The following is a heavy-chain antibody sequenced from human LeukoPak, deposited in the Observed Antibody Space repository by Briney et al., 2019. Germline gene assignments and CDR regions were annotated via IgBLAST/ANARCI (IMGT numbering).Heavy chain of an antibody. J-gene: IGHJ6*02. Sequence: GASVKVSCKASGYTFTSYGISWVRQAPGQGLEWMGWISAYNGNTNYAQKLQGRVTMTTDTSTSTAYMELRSLRSDDTAVYYCARGRPGYCSSTSCVPYYYYGMDVWGQGTTVTVSS. CDR1: GYTFTSYG. CDR2: ISAYNGNT. D-gene: IGHD2-2*03. V-gene: IGHV1-18*01. CDR3: ARGRPGYCSSTSCVPYYYYGMDV.